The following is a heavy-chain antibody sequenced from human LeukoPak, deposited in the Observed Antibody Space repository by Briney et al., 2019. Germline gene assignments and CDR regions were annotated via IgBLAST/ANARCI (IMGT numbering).Heavy chain of an antibody. V-gene: IGHV1-2*02. Sequence: ASVTVSCKASANTFTGYYMHWVRQAPGQGLEWMGWINPNRGGTNYAQQFHGRVTMTRDTSISTAYMQLSRLTSDDTAVYFCARLGSSDIWARGTMVSVSS. J-gene: IGHJ3*02. D-gene: IGHD3-16*01. CDR3: ARLGSSDI. CDR2: INPNRGGT. CDR1: ANTFTGYY.